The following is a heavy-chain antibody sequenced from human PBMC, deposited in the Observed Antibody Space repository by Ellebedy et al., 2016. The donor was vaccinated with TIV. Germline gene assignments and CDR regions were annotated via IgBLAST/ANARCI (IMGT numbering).Heavy chain of an antibody. V-gene: IGHV1-2*02. D-gene: IGHD3-16*02. CDR3: ATPGAYDYVWGSYRYGAFDI. CDR1: GYTFTGYY. Sequence: ASVKVSCKASGYTFTGYYIHWVRQAHGEGLEWMGRINPSSGDTNSAQKFQGRVTMTEDTSTDTAYMELSSLRSEDTAVYYCATPGAYDYVWGSYRYGAFDIWGQGTMVTVSS. J-gene: IGHJ3*02. CDR2: INPSSGDT.